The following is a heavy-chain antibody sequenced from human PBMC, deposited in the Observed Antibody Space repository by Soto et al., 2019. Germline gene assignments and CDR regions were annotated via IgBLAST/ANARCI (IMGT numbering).Heavy chain of an antibody. J-gene: IGHJ4*02. Sequence: GGSLRLSCAASGFTFSDHYMEWVRQAPGKGLEWVGRTRNKVDSYTTEYAASVRGRFTISRDDSKTSLYLQMNSLKTEDTALYYCATGTVGAMDYWGQGTLVTVCS. CDR2: TRNKVDSYTT. V-gene: IGHV3-72*01. CDR1: GFTFSDHY. CDR3: ATGTVGAMDY. D-gene: IGHD1-26*01.